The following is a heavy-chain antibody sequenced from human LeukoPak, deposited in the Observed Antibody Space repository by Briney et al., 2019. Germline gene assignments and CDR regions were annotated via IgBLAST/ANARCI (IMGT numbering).Heavy chain of an antibody. J-gene: IGHJ4*02. CDR2: IYYSGST. Sequence: PSETLSLTCTVSGGSISSYYWSWIRQPPGQGLEGIGYIYYSGSTNYNPSLKSRVTISVDTSKNQFSLKLSSVTAADTAVYYCARIGGSSWYDDYWGQGTLVTVSS. V-gene: IGHV4-59*13. D-gene: IGHD6-13*01. CDR3: ARIGGSSWYDDY. CDR1: GGSISSYY.